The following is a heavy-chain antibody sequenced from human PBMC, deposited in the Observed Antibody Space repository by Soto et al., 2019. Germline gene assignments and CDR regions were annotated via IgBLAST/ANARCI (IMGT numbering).Heavy chain of an antibody. J-gene: IGHJ6*02. CDR1: GGSISSGGYY. D-gene: IGHD7-27*01. V-gene: IGHV4-31*03. CDR2: IYYSGST. CDR3: ARDQTNWGSGMDV. Sequence: SETLSLTCTVSGGSISSGGYYWSWIRQHPGKGLEWIGYIYYSGSTYYNPSLKSRVTISVDTSKNQFSLKLSSVTAADTAVYYCARDQTNWGSGMDVWGQGTTVTVSS.